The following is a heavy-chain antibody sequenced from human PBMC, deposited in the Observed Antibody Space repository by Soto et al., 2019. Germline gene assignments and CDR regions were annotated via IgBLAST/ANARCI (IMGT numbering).Heavy chain of an antibody. J-gene: IGHJ4*01. CDR3: ARLPRDCNKTSCYYADH. CDR1: GYDFNTNW. V-gene: IGHV5-51*01. Sequence: LGGSLKISCRGSGYDFNTNWFGWVRQLPGKGLEWVGIMYPGDSDTRYNPSLQGHVTLSADVTVSTAFLQWRSLKTSDTGMYFCARLPRDCNKTSCYYADHWGHGTQGTVSS. D-gene: IGHD2-2*01. CDR2: MYPGDSDT.